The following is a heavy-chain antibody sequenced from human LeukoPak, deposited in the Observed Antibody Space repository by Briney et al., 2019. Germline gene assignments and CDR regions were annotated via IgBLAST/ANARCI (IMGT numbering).Heavy chain of an antibody. CDR1: GGSISSSSYY. Sequence: SETLSLTCTVSGGSISSSSYYWGWIRQPPGKGLEWIGSIYYSGSTYYNPSLKSRVTISVDTSKNQFPLKLSSVTAADTAVYYCARDRGSRSFDYWGQGTLVTVSS. CDR3: ARDRGSRSFDY. CDR2: IYYSGST. V-gene: IGHV4-39*06. D-gene: IGHD3-10*01. J-gene: IGHJ4*02.